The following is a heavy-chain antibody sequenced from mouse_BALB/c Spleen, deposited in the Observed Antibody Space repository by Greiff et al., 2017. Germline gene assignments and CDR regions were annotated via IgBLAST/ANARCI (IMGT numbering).Heavy chain of an antibody. Sequence: QVQLQQSGAELVRPGTSVKVSCKASGYAFTNYLIEWVKQRPGQGLEWIGVINPGSGGTNYNEKFKGKATLTADKSSSTAYMQLSSLTSDDSAVYFCARSLYDLDYWGQGTTLTVSS. CDR3: ARSLYDLDY. V-gene: IGHV1-54*03. D-gene: IGHD2-14*01. J-gene: IGHJ2*01. CDR2: INPGSGGT. CDR1: GYAFTNYL.